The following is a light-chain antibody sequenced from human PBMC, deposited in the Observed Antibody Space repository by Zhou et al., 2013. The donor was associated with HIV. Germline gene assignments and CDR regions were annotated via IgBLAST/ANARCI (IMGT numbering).Light chain of an antibody. CDR1: QSISTY. V-gene: IGKV1-39*01. CDR3: QQSYSTPRT. CDR2: AAS. Sequence: DIQMTQSPSSLSASVGARVTITCRASQSISTYVNWYEQKPGKAPKLLIYAASNLQSGVPSRFSGSGSGTDFTLTISSLQPEDFATYYCQQSYSTPRTFGQGTKVEIK. J-gene: IGKJ1*01.